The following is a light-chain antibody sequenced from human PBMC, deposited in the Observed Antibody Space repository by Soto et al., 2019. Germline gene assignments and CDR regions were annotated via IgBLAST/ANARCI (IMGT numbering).Light chain of an antibody. Sequence: QSVLTQPPSASGTPGQRVTISCSGSSSNIGSSPVNWYQQLPGMAPRLLIYGNNQRPSGVPDRFSGSKSGTSASLAIGGRQSADEADYYCASWDDNLNGPVFGGGTKLTVL. J-gene: IGLJ3*02. CDR1: SSNIGSSP. CDR2: GNN. V-gene: IGLV1-44*01. CDR3: ASWDDNLNGPV.